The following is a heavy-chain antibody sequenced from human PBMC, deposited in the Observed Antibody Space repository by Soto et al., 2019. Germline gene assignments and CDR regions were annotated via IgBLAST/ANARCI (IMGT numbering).Heavy chain of an antibody. D-gene: IGHD5-18*01. Sequence: SETLSLTCTVSGGSISSYYWSWIRQPPGKGLEWIGYIYYSGSTTYNPSLKSRVTISVDTSKNQFSLKLSSVTAADTAVYYCARHRYSYGVYYFDYWGQGTLVTVSS. CDR2: IYYSGST. CDR1: GGSISSYY. V-gene: IGHV4-59*08. CDR3: ARHRYSYGVYYFDY. J-gene: IGHJ4*02.